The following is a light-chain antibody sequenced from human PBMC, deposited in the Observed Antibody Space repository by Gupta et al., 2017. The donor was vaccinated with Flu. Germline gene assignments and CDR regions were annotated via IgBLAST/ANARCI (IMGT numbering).Light chain of an antibody. J-gene: IGKJ1*01. CDR2: KAS. CDR1: QSISSW. Sequence: DIQLTQSPSTLSASVGDRVTITCRASQSISSWLAWYHQKPGKAPNLLVYKASNLESGVPSRFSGSGSCTEFTLTISSMLPDDFATYYCHQYNSYSRTFGQGTKVEIK. V-gene: IGKV1-5*03. CDR3: HQYNSYSRT.